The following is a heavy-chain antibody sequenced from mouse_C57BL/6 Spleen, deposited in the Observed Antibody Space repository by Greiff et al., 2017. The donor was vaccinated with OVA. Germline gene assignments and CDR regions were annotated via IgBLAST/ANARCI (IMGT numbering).Heavy chain of an antibody. J-gene: IGHJ3*01. CDR1: GYTFTDYY. V-gene: IGHV1-76*01. CDR3: ASSSGYVKFAY. Sequence: QVHVKQSGAELVRPGASVKLSCKASGYTFTDYYINWVKQRPGQGLEWIARIYPGSGNTYYNEKFKGKATLTAEKSSSTAYMQLSSLTSEDSAVYFCASSSGYVKFAYWGQGTLVTVSA. D-gene: IGHD3-2*02. CDR2: IYPGSGNT.